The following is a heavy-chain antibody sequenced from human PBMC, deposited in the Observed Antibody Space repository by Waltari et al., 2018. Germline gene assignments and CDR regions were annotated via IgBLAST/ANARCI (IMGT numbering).Heavy chain of an antibody. D-gene: IGHD1-26*01. V-gene: IGHV4-31*03. CDR2: IYYSGIT. CDR3: ARDLVGATIGY. J-gene: IGHJ4*02. Sequence: QVQLQESGPGLVKPSEALSPTCSVSGGSISGSGLFWGWIRPHPGKSLELIGDIYYSGITYYNPSLKSRVTISKDTSKNQISLRLASVTAADTAVYYCARDLVGATIGYWGQGTLVNVSS. CDR1: GGSISGSGLF.